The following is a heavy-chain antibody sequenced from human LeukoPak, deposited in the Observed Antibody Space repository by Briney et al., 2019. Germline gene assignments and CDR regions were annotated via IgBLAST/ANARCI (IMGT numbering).Heavy chain of an antibody. D-gene: IGHD6-13*01. CDR3: ARGWPIAALLLRWLDP. Sequence: SETLSLTCTVSSGSISSYYWSWIRQPPGKGLEWIGNIYYSGSTNYNPSLKSRVTISVDTSKNQFSLKLSSVTAADTAVYYCARGWPIAALLLRWLDPWGQGTLVTVSS. CDR2: IYYSGST. CDR1: SGSISSYY. J-gene: IGHJ5*02. V-gene: IGHV4-59*12.